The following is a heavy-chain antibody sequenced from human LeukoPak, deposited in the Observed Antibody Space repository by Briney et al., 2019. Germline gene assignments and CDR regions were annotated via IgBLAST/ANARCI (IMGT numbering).Heavy chain of an antibody. V-gene: IGHV3-30*02. CDR3: AKSPHQYCSGGSCYLGWFDP. D-gene: IGHD2-15*01. J-gene: IGHJ5*02. CDR2: IRYDGSNK. Sequence: GGSLRLSCAASGFTFSSYGMHWVRQAPGKGLEWVAFIRYDGSNKYYADSAKGRFTISRDNSKSTLYLQMNSLRAEDTAAYYCAKSPHQYCSGGSCYLGWFDPWGQGTLVTVSS. CDR1: GFTFSSYG.